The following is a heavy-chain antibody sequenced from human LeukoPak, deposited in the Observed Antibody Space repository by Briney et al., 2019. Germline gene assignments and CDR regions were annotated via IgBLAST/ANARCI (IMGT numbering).Heavy chain of an antibody. CDR3: ARGYSNYYYYYMDV. CDR2: IYNSGST. Sequence: SSETLSLTCTVSGGSGSSYYWNWIRQPAGKGLEWIGRIYNSGSTNHNPSLKSRVTMSVDTSKNQFSLKLSSVTAADTAVYYCARGYSNYYYYYMDVWGKGTTVTVSS. J-gene: IGHJ6*03. CDR1: GGSGSSYY. V-gene: IGHV4-4*07. D-gene: IGHD5-18*01.